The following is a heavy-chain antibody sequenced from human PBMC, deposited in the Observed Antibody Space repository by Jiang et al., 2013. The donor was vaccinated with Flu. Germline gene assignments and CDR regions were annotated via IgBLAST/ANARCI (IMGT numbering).Heavy chain of an antibody. CDR3: AREGYYFDTTGSPRSHGLDV. Sequence: SVKVSCKASGYSFTNYALTWVRQAPGQRLEWMGWINTGTGDPTYAQAFTGRFVFSSDTSVSTAYLHISGLKTDDTAVYYCAREGYYFDTTGSPRSHGLDVWGQGTAVTVSS. J-gene: IGHJ6*02. CDR1: GYSFTNYA. CDR2: INTGTGDP. V-gene: IGHV7-4-1*02. D-gene: IGHD3-22*01.